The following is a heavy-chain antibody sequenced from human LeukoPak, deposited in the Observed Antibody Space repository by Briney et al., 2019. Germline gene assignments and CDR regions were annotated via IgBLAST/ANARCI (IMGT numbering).Heavy chain of an antibody. V-gene: IGHV1-8*03. J-gene: IGHJ5*02. Sequence: ASVKVSCKASGYTCTSYDINWVRQATGQGLEWMGWMNPNSGNTGYAQKFQGRVTITRNTSISTAYMELSSLRSEDTAVYYCARSEGYCSSTSCYNWFDPWGQGTLVTVSS. CDR2: MNPNSGNT. CDR1: GYTCTSYD. D-gene: IGHD2-2*01. CDR3: ARSEGYCSSTSCYNWFDP.